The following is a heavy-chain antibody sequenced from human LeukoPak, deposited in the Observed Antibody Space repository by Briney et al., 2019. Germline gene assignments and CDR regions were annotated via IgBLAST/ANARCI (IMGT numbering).Heavy chain of an antibody. CDR2: ISGNSGRT. CDR1: GFTFSSYA. V-gene: IGHV3-23*01. Sequence: GGSLRLSCAASGFTFSSYAMGWVRQAPGKGLEWVSSISGNSGRTYYADSVKGRFSISRDNSNNKLYLQMNSLRAEDAAVYYCAKSTSSWERVDYWGQGTLVTVSS. CDR3: AKSTSSWERVDY. D-gene: IGHD6-13*01. J-gene: IGHJ4*02.